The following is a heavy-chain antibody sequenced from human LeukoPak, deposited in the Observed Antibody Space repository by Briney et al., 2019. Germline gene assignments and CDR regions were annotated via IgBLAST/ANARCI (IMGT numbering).Heavy chain of an antibody. Sequence: GGSLRLSCAASGFTFSSYWMHWVRQAPGKGLVWVSRINSDGSSTSYADSVKGRFTISRDNAKNTLYLQMNSLRAEDTAVYYCARDIRNYYDSSGLEDWGQGTLVTVSS. J-gene: IGHJ4*02. CDR3: ARDIRNYYDSSGLED. CDR2: INSDGSST. D-gene: IGHD3-22*01. CDR1: GFTFSSYW. V-gene: IGHV3-74*01.